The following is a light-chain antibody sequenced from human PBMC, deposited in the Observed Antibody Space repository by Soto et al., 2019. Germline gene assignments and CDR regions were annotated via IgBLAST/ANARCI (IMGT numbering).Light chain of an antibody. CDR2: RSN. CDR3: AAWDDSLSGQV. Sequence: QSVLTQPPSASGTPGQRVTISCSGSTSNVGSNSVFWYQQLPGTAPKLLIYRSNQRASGVPDRFSGSKSGTSASLAISGLRSEDEADYYCAAWDDSLSGQVFGGGTKLTAL. CDR1: TSNVGSNS. V-gene: IGLV1-47*01. J-gene: IGLJ2*01.